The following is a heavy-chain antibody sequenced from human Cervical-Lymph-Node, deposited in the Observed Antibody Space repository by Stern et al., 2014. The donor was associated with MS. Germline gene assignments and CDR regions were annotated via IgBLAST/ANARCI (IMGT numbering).Heavy chain of an antibody. CDR1: GGTFSTYA. V-gene: IGHV1-69*01. CDR2: VFIVYDTA. Sequence: MQLVESGDEVKKPGSSVKVSCKASGGTFSTYAISWVRQAPGQGLEWMGGVFIVYDTANYSQKFQGRVTISADESTSTAYMELSSLRSEDTAVYYCARASERSGYYPDYFQYWGQGTPVTVSS. CDR3: ARASERSGYYPDYFQY. J-gene: IGHJ1*01. D-gene: IGHD3-22*01.